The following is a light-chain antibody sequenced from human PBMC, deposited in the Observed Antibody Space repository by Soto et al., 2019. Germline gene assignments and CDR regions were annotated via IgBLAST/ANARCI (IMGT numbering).Light chain of an antibody. CDR3: QQYNNLPPIP. Sequence: QSPAAPSLYTGERATLSCRASQSVGSYLAWYQQKPGQAPRLLIYGASTRATGIPARFSGSGSGTEFTLTIGSPQSEDFAVYYCQQYNNLPPIPFGQGTLLAI. J-gene: IGKJ5*01. V-gene: IGKV3D-15*01. CDR2: GAS. CDR1: QSVGSY.